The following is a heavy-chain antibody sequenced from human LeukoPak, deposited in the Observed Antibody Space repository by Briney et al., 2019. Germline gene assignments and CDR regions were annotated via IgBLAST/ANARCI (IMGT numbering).Heavy chain of an antibody. Sequence: PGGSLRLSCAASGFTFDDYAMHWVRQAPGKGLEWVSLISGDGGSTYYAGSVKGRFTISRDNSKNSLYLQMNSLRTEDTALYYCAKDSRSYYYYYMDVWGKGTTVTVSS. J-gene: IGHJ6*03. CDR2: ISGDGGST. CDR1: GFTFDDYA. CDR3: AKDSRSYYYYYMDV. V-gene: IGHV3-43*02.